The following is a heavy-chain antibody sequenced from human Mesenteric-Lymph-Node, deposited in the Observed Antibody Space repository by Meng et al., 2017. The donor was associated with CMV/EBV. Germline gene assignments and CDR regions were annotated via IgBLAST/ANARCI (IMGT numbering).Heavy chain of an antibody. CDR3: VKDSRRYCSATTCYTDS. Sequence: GGSLRLSCAASGFMFDTSGMNWVRQAPGKGLEWVSYISSSSGYIYYADSVKGRFTISRDNAKNSLYLQMNSLRTEDTAMYYCVKDSRRYCSATTCYTDSWGQGALVTVSS. J-gene: IGHJ4*02. D-gene: IGHD2-15*01. CDR2: ISSSSGYI. CDR1: GFMFDTSG. V-gene: IGHV3-21*06.